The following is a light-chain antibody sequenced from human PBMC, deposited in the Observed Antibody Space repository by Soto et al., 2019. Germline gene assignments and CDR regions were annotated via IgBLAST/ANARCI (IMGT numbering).Light chain of an antibody. V-gene: IGKV1-39*01. CDR2: AAS. CDR1: QSIGTN. Sequence: DIQVTQSPSSLSASIGDRVTLTCRASQSIGTNLNWYQQRPGKAPNLLIYAASSLQRGVPSRFSGSGSGRDFVLTISSLQPEDSATYYCQQSYGTPWTFGQGTNVDIK. CDR3: QQSYGTPWT. J-gene: IGKJ1*01.